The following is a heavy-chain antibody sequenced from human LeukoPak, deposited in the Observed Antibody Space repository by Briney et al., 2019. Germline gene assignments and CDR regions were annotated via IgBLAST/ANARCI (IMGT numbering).Heavy chain of an antibody. CDR3: ATAYSGFAYNWFDP. J-gene: IGHJ5*02. D-gene: IGHD5-12*01. Sequence: GGSLRLSCEVSGLPFSRSWMHWVRQLPGRGLMWVSSMSDDGTVTTYADSVKGRFIISRDNAKNTLYLQLNSLRGEDTALYFCATAYSGFAYNWFDPWGQGALVTVSS. V-gene: IGHV3-74*01. CDR2: MSDDGTVT. CDR1: GLPFSRSW.